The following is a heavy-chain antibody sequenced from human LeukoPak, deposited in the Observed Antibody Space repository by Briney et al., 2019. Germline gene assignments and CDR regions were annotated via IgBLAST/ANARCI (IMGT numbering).Heavy chain of an antibody. CDR3: ASGYSSSWYHQGY. CDR2: IYYSGST. Sequence: SPTLSLTWTVSGDSISSGCYYWSWIRQHPGKGLEWIGYIYYSGSTYYNPSLKSRVTISVDTSKNQFSLKLSSVTAADTAVYYCASGYSSSWYHQGYWGQGTLVTVSS. V-gene: IGHV4-31*02. D-gene: IGHD6-13*01. J-gene: IGHJ4*02. CDR1: GDSISSGCYY.